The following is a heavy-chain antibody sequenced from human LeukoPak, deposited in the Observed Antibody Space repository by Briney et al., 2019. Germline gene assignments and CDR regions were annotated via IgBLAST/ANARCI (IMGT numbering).Heavy chain of an antibody. CDR3: AKREAYYYDSSGYKPDY. V-gene: IGHV3-23*01. CDR1: GFTVSSYG. Sequence: GGSLRLACAASGFTVSSYGMGWVRQAPGEGLEWVSAISGSGGSTYYADSVKGRFTISRDNSKNTLYLQMNSLRAEDTAVYYCAKREAYYYDSSGYKPDYWGQGTLVTVSS. CDR2: ISGSGGST. J-gene: IGHJ4*02. D-gene: IGHD3-22*01.